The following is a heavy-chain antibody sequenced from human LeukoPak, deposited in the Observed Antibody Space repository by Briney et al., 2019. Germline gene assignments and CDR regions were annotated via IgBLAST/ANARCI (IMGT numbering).Heavy chain of an antibody. D-gene: IGHD3-3*01. CDR2: IWYDGSNK. CDR3: ARDYDFWSGYYYYYYMDV. J-gene: IGHJ6*03. CDR1: GFTFSSYG. Sequence: GGSLRLSCAASGFTFSSYGMPWARQAPGKGLEWVAVIWYDGSNKYYADSVKGRFTISRDNSKNTLYLQMKSLRAEDRAVYYCARDYDFWSGYYYYYYMDVWGKGTTVTVSS. V-gene: IGHV3-33*01.